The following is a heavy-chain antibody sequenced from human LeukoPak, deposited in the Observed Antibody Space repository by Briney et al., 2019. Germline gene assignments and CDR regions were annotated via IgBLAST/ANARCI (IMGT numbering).Heavy chain of an antibody. D-gene: IGHD3-22*01. CDR2: FDPEDGET. Sequence: GASVKVSCKVSGYTLTELSMHWVRQAPGKGLEWMGGFDPEDGETIYAQKFQGRVTMTEDTSTDTACMELSSLRSEDTAVYYCATVGYYYDSSGYIFFDYWGQGTLVTVSS. J-gene: IGHJ4*02. CDR1: GYTLTELS. CDR3: ATVGYYYDSSGYIFFDY. V-gene: IGHV1-24*01.